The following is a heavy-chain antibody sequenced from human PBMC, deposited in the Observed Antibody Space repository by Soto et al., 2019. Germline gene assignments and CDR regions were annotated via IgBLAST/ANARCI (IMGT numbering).Heavy chain of an antibody. V-gene: IGHV1-46*03. CDR1: GYTFTSYY. CDR2: INPSGGST. Sequence: GASVKVSCKASGYTFTSYYMHWVRQAPGQGLEWLGIINPSGGSTSYAQKFQGRVTMTRDTSTSTVYMELSSLRSEDTAVYYCARVLSGYCSGGSCYSDAFDIWGQGTMVTVSS. D-gene: IGHD2-15*01. J-gene: IGHJ3*02. CDR3: ARVLSGYCSGGSCYSDAFDI.